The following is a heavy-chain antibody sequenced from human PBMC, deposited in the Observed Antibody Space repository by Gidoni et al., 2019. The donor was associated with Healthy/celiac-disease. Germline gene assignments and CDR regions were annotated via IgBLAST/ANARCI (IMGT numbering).Heavy chain of an antibody. V-gene: IGHV3-66*01. D-gene: IGHD6-19*01. CDR2: IYSGGST. CDR1: GFTVSSNY. Sequence: EVQLVESGGGLVQPGGSLRLSCAASGFTVSSNYMSWVRQAPGKGLGWVSVIYSGGSTYYADSVKGRFTISRDNSKNTLYLQMNSLRAEDTAVYYCARGRDWARVAGYFDYWGQGTLVTVSS. CDR3: ARGRDWARVAGYFDY. J-gene: IGHJ4*02.